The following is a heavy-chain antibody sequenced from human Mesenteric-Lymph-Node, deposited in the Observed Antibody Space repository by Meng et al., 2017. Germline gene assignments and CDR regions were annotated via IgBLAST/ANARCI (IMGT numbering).Heavy chain of an antibody. CDR3: AREKYYYDSSSAFDI. J-gene: IGHJ3*02. Sequence: SETLSLTCTVPGVSMTGSDWLYWGWIRQSPGKGLEWIGSHYYRGNTYYNPSLKSRVTISVDTSKNQFSLKLSSVTAADTAVYYCAREKYYYDSSSAFDIWGQGTMVTVSS. CDR2: HYYRGNT. V-gene: IGHV4-39*07. D-gene: IGHD3-22*01. CDR1: GVSMTGSDWLY.